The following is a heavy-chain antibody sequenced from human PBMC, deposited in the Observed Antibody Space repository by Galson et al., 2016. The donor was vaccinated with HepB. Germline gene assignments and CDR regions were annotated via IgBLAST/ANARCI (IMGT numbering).Heavy chain of an antibody. J-gene: IGHJ5*02. Sequence: SLRLSCAASGFSFSNYWMNWIRQAPGKGPEWVANINRDGGETYYVDSVKGRFSISRDNAKNALYLQMDSLGAEDTAMYYCASSVVTIGTRMFDRWGQGTLVTVSS. D-gene: IGHD2-21*02. CDR2: INRDGGET. CDR1: GFSFSNYW. V-gene: IGHV3-7*03. CDR3: ASSVVTIGTRMFDR.